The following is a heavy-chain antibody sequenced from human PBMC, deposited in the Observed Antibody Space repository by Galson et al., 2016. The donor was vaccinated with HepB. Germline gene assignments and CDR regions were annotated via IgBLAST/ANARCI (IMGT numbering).Heavy chain of an antibody. V-gene: IGHV3-48*04. J-gene: IGHJ6*02. CDR1: GFTFSNYN. Sequence: SLRLSCAASGFTFSNYNMNWVRQAPGKGLEWVSYINSISITMYYTDSVKGRFTISRDNAKNVLFLQMNNLRADDTAVYYCARDGLRIAVKYYFAMDVWGQGTTVTVSS. D-gene: IGHD5-12*01. CDR3: ARDGLRIAVKYYFAMDV. CDR2: INSISITM.